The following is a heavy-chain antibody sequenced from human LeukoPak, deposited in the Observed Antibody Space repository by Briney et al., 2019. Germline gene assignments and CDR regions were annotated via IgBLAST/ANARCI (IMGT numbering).Heavy chain of an antibody. CDR1: GGSISSGGYY. V-gene: IGHV4-31*03. D-gene: IGHD2-2*02. J-gene: IGHJ3*02. CDR3: AISTYCSSTSCYIPAFDI. CDR2: IYYSGST. Sequence: SETLSLTCTVSGGSISSGGYYWSWIRQHPGKGLEWIGYIYYSGSTYYNPSLKSRVTISVDTSKNQFSLKLSSVTAADTAVYYCAISTYCSSTSCYIPAFDIWGQGTMVTVSS.